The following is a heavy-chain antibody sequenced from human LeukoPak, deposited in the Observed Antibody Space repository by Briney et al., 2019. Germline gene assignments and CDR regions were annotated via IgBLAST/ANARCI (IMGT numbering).Heavy chain of an antibody. CDR2: IRFDGSNK. Sequence: GGSLRLSCAASGFTFSRFGMHWVRQAPGKGPEWVAFIRFDGSNKYYADSVKGRFTISRDNSKNTLYLQMNSLRAEDTAVYYCAKDGASQLYPFYFDYWGQGTLVTVSS. CDR1: GFTFSRFG. D-gene: IGHD1-26*01. J-gene: IGHJ4*02. CDR3: AKDGASQLYPFYFDY. V-gene: IGHV3-30*02.